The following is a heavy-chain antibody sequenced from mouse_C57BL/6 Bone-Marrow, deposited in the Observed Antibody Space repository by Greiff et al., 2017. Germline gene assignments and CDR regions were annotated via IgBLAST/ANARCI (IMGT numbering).Heavy chain of an antibody. Sequence: EVQLQQSGAELVRPGASVKLSCTASGFNIKDDYMHWVKQRPEQGLEWIGWIDPENGDTEYASKFQGKATITADTSSNTAYLQLCSLTSEDTAVYYCTLYGRDYWGQGTTLTVSS. CDR3: TLYGRDY. CDR1: GFNIKDDY. D-gene: IGHD1-1*01. V-gene: IGHV14-4*01. CDR2: IDPENGDT. J-gene: IGHJ2*01.